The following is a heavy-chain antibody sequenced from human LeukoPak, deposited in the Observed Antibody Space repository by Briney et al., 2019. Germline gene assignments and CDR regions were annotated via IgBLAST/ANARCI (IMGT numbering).Heavy chain of an antibody. V-gene: IGHV1-18*01. CDR2: ISAYNGNT. J-gene: IGHJ4*02. CDR1: GYTFTSYG. CDR3: ARTGRFLEWLLPFDY. Sequence: ASVKVSCKASGYTFTSYGISWVRQAPGQGLEWMGWISAYNGNTNYAQKLQGRVTMTTDTSTSTAYMELRSLRSDDTAVYYCARTGRFLEWLLPFDYWGQGTLVTVSS. D-gene: IGHD3-3*01.